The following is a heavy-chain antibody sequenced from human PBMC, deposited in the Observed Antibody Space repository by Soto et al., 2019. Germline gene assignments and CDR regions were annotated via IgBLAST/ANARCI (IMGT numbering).Heavy chain of an antibody. J-gene: IGHJ5*02. CDR1: GFTFSSYA. D-gene: IGHD1-26*01. CDR2: ISPGGGNT. CDR3: AKGADWFDP. Sequence: PGGSLRLSCAASGFTFSSYAMNWVRQAPGKGLEWVSTISPGGGNTYYADSVKGRLTVSRDSSKNTLFLQMNSLGAEDTAVYFCAKGADWFDPWGQGTLVTVSS. V-gene: IGHV3-23*01.